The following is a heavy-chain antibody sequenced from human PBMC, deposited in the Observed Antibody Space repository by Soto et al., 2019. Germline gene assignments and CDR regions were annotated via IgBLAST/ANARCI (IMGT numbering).Heavy chain of an antibody. J-gene: IGHJ5*02. CDR3: TLSSVVVVAAGTGWFDP. Sequence: GGSLRLSCTASGFTFGDYAMSWFRQAPGKGLEWVGFIRSKAYGGTTEYAASVKGRFTISRDDSKSIAYLQMNSLKTEDTAVYYCTLSSVVVVAAGTGWFDPWGQGTLVPVSS. CDR2: IRSKAYGGTT. D-gene: IGHD2-15*01. V-gene: IGHV3-49*03. CDR1: GFTFGDYA.